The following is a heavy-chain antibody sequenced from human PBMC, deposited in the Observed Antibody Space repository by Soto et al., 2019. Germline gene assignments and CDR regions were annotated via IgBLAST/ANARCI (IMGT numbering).Heavy chain of an antibody. CDR1: GCSIRSGGYY. CDR3: ATHTPTNYYGSGSYDLYYYYYGMDV. CDR2: IYYSGST. Sequence: PSETLSLTSTVSGCSIRSGGYYWSWIRQHPGKGLEWIGNIYYSGSTYYNPSLKSRVTISVDTSKNQFPLKLSSVTAADTAVYYCATHTPTNYYGSGSYDLYYYYYGMDVWGQGTTVTVSS. J-gene: IGHJ6*02. V-gene: IGHV4-31*03. D-gene: IGHD3-10*01.